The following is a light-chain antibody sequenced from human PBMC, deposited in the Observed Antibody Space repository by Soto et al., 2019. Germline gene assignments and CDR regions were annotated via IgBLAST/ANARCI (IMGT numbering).Light chain of an antibody. J-gene: IGKJ4*01. CDR1: QSINSW. Sequence: DIQMTQSHSTLSASVGDRVTITCRASQSINSWLAWYQQKPGKAPNLVIYKTSTLESGVSSRFSGSGSGTEFTLTFSSLQPDDFATYYCQQYNSYPLTFGGGTKVEIK. CDR2: KTS. V-gene: IGKV1-5*03. CDR3: QQYNSYPLT.